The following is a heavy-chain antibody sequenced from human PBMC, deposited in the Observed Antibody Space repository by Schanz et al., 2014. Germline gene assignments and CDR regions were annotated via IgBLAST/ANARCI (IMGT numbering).Heavy chain of an antibody. V-gene: IGHV3-11*01. CDR2: ISDSGTTT. Sequence: QVQVVQSGGGLVKPGGSLRLSCAASGFVFGDYYMTWIRQAPGKGLEWLSYISDSGTTTYYADSVKGRFTISRDNSKNTLYLQMNSLRPEDTAVYYCAKYRGYYRVSGSYRELEYWGQGTLVTGSS. D-gene: IGHD3-10*01. J-gene: IGHJ4*02. CDR3: AKYRGYYRVSGSYRELEY. CDR1: GFVFGDYY.